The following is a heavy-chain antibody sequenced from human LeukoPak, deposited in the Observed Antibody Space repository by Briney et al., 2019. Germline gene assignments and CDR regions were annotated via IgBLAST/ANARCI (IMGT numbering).Heavy chain of an antibody. J-gene: IGHJ4*02. D-gene: IGHD3-22*01. CDR3: ATKTPGNYPYDY. Sequence: GGSLRLSCVLSGFTFTSAPMNWVRQAPGKGLEWVSTSGTDGDTYYADSVKGRFTISRDNSKNPVHLQMTSLRVEDTAVYYCATKTPGNYPYDYWGQGTLVIVSP. CDR2: SGTDGDT. V-gene: IGHV3-23*01. CDR1: GFTFTSAP.